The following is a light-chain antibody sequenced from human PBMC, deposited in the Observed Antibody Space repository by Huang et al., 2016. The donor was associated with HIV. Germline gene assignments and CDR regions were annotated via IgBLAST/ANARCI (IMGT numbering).Light chain of an antibody. CDR2: GAS. Sequence: IVMTQSPVTLSVSPGERATLSCSASAGVSNNVAWYQQRPGQTPRLLIHGASTRPTGVPAKCSGRGSGTEFTLTITNLQPEDSAVYYCQHYNNWPPWTFGPGTQVEI. CDR1: AGVSNN. CDR3: QHYNNWPPWT. J-gene: IGKJ1*01. V-gene: IGKV3D-15*01.